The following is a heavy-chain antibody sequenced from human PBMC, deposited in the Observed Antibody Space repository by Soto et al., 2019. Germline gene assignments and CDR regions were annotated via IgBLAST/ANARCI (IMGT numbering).Heavy chain of an antibody. D-gene: IGHD4-17*01. CDR1: GYTFTTFG. J-gene: IGHJ4*02. V-gene: IGHV1-18*01. Sequence: QVQMVQSGAEVKKTGASVRVSCKTSGYTFTTFGINWVRQAPGQGLEWMGCLTAYDGKRNFAQKFQDRLTMTMDLSTSTGYMELSGLRSDDTAVYFCARGLTYGDFDYWGRGTQVAVSS. CDR3: ARGLTYGDFDY. CDR2: LTAYDGKR.